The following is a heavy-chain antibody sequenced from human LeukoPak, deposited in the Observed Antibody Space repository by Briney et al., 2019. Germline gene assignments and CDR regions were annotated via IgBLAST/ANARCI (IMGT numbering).Heavy chain of an antibody. D-gene: IGHD2-15*01. Sequence: ASVKVSCKASGGTSSSYAISWVRQAPGQGLEWMGRIIPILGIANYAQKFQGRVTITADKSTSTAYMELSSLRSEDTAVYYCARSGYCSGGSCSDYYYYGMDVWGQGTTVTVSS. CDR3: ARSGYCSGGSCSDYYYYGMDV. CDR1: GGTSSSYA. CDR2: IIPILGIA. V-gene: IGHV1-69*04. J-gene: IGHJ6*02.